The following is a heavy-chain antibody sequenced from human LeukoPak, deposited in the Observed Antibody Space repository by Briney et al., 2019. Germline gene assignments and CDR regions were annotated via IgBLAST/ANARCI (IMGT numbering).Heavy chain of an antibody. Sequence: GGSLRLSCVVSGFTFSDCWMTWVRQAPGKGQEWVANIKHDGSDIHYVDSVKGRFTISRDNAQSSLFLQMSSLRREDTAVYYCARGPSTTLTTRWGQGTLVAVSS. CDR3: ARGPSTTLTTR. CDR2: IKHDGSDI. D-gene: IGHD4-17*01. V-gene: IGHV3-7*01. CDR1: GFTFSDCW. J-gene: IGHJ4*02.